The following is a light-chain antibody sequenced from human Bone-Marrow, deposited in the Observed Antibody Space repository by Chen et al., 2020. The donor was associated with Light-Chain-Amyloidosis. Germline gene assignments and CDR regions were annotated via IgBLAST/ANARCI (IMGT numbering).Light chain of an antibody. V-gene: IGKV1-5*03. CDR3: QQYKSYTFT. CDR2: RAS. CDR1: KDIGDW. Sequence: IRMTQSPSTLSASVGDRVTITCRASKDIGDWLAWFQHKPGRAPNLLIYRASNLESGVPSRFTGSGSGTDFTLTISSLQPDDFATYFCQQYKSYTFTFGPGTKL. J-gene: IGKJ2*01.